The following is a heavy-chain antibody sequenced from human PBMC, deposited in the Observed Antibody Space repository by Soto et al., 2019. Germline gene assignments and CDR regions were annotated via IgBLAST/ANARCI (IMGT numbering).Heavy chain of an antibody. J-gene: IGHJ4*02. CDR3: ARLVPAAAHYFDY. CDR1: GGSISSGDYY. V-gene: IGHV4-30-4*01. D-gene: IGHD2-2*01. Sequence: PSETLSLTCTVSGGSISSGDYYWSWIRQPPGKGLEWIGYIYYSGSTYYNPSLKSRVTISVDTSKNQFSLKVSSVTAADTAVYYCARLVPAAAHYFDYWGQGTLVTASS. CDR2: IYYSGST.